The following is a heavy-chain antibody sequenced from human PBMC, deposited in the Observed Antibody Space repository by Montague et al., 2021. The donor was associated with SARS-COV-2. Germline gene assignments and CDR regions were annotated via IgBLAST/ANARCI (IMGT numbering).Heavy chain of an antibody. CDR3: AGSLLEYYGMDV. J-gene: IGHJ6*02. Sequence: SLRLSCAASGFTFSSYSMNWVRQAPGKGLEWVSSISSSSSYIYYADSVKGRFTISRDNSKNTLYLQMNSLRAEDTAVYYCAGSLLEYYGMDVWGQGTTVTVSS. D-gene: IGHD3-3*01. CDR1: GFTFSSYS. CDR2: ISSSSSYI. V-gene: IGHV3-21*01.